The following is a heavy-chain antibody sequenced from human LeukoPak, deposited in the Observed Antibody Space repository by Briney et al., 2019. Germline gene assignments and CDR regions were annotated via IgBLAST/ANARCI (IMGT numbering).Heavy chain of an antibody. CDR1: GFTFSSYA. J-gene: IGHJ6*03. D-gene: IGHD2-2*02. CDR2: ISGSGGST. V-gene: IGHV3-23*01. CDR3: AKHIVVVPAAIADYMDV. Sequence: GGSLRLSCSASGFTFSSYAMSWVRQAPGKGLEWASAISGSGGSTYYADSVKGRFTISRDNSKNTLYLQMNSLRAEDTAVYYCAKHIVVVPAAIADYMDVWGKGTTVTVSS.